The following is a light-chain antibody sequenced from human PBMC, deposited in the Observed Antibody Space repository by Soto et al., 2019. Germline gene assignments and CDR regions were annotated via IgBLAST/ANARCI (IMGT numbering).Light chain of an antibody. CDR2: ANI. CDR1: SSNIGAGYD. J-gene: IGLJ1*01. CDR3: HSYDSGLSGDV. V-gene: IGLV1-40*01. Sequence: QSVLTQPPSVSGAPGQRVTISCTGSSSNIGAGYDVHWYQQLPGTAPKLLIYANINRPSGVPDRFSGSKSGTSASLAITGLQAEDEGDYYCHSYDSGLSGDVFGTGTKLTVL.